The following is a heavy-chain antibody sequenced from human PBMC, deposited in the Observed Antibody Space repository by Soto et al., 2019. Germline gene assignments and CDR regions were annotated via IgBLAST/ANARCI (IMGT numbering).Heavy chain of an antibody. CDR3: ARALTYSGYDGRDYYYYMDV. Sequence: ASVKVSCKASGYTFTSYGISWVRQAPGQGLEWMGWISAYNGNTNYAQKLQGRVTMTTDTSTSTAYMELRSLRSDDTAVYYCARALTYSGYDGRDYYYYMDVWGKGTTVTVSS. CDR2: ISAYNGNT. CDR1: GYTFTSYG. J-gene: IGHJ6*03. D-gene: IGHD5-12*01. V-gene: IGHV1-18*01.